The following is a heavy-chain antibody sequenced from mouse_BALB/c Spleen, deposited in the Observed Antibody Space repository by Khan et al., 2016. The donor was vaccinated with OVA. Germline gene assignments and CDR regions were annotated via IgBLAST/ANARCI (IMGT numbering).Heavy chain of an antibody. CDR1: GFTLNGYG. J-gene: IGHJ4*01. Sequence: QVQLKESGPGLVAPSQSLSISCAASGFTLNGYGVNWVRQPPGKGLEWLGMVWGDGSSDYYSALESRLSIIKDNSKSKALLKMNSLQTDDTARYYCARAYYCNYREAMDYWGQGTSVTVSS. V-gene: IGHV2-6-7*01. D-gene: IGHD2-10*01. CDR3: ARAYYCNYREAMDY. CDR2: VWGDGSS.